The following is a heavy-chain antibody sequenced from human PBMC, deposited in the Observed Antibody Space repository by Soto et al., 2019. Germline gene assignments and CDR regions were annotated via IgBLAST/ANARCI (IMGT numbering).Heavy chain of an antibody. J-gene: IGHJ2*01. CDR2: IYYSGST. D-gene: IGHD6-13*01. CDR3: ASLPIAAADWYFDL. V-gene: IGHV4-39*01. Sequence: SETLSLTCTVSGGSISSSSYYWGWIHQPPGKGLEWIGSIYYSGSTYYNPSLKSRVTISVDTSKNQFSLKLSSVTAADTAVYYCASLPIAAADWYFDLWGRGTLVTVSS. CDR1: GGSISSSSYY.